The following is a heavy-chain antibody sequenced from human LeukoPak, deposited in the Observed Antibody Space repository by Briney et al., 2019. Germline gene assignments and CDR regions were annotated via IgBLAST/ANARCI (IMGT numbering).Heavy chain of an antibody. CDR3: AREGGPQSLRGTFDP. V-gene: IGHV4-4*02. CDR1: GGSISSITW. Sequence: SGTLSLTCAVSGGSISSITWWSWVRQPPGKGLEWIGEIYHTGSTNYNPSLKSRVTMSVDKSKNQFSLKLSSVTAADTAVYYCAREGGPQSLRGTFDPWGQGTLVTVSS. J-gene: IGHJ5*02. D-gene: IGHD1-1*01. CDR2: IYHTGST.